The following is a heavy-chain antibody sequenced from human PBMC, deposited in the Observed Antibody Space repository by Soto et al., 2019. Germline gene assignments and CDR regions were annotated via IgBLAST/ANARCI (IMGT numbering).Heavy chain of an antibody. CDR1: GFTFSSYA. D-gene: IGHD5-18*01. J-gene: IGHJ4*02. V-gene: IGHV3-30-3*01. CDR2: ISYDGSNK. CDR3: ARDGGIQLGYFDY. Sequence: GGSLRLSCAASGFTFSSYAMHWVRQAPGKGLEWVAVISYDGSNKYYADSVKGRFTISRDNSKNTLYLQMNSLRAEDTAVYYCARDGGIQLGYFDYWGQGTLVTVSS.